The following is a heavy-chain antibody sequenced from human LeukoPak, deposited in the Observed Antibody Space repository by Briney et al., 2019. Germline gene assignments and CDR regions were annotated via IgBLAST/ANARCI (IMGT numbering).Heavy chain of an antibody. J-gene: IGHJ4*02. CDR3: AKVQWGSDNALDS. V-gene: IGHV3-48*03. Sequence: PGGSLRLSCAASGFTFRNYEMHWVRQAPGKGLEWLAYITSGGVVYQADSVKGRFTIPRDNSVNTLYLQMNSLRAEDTALYYCAKVQWGSDNALDSWGQGTLVTGSS. CDR1: GFTFRNYE. D-gene: IGHD3-16*01. CDR2: ITSGGVV.